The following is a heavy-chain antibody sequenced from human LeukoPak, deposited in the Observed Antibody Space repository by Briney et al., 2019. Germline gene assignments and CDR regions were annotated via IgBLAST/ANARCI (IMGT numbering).Heavy chain of an antibody. J-gene: IGHJ6*02. CDR2: ISSSSSTI. CDR1: GFTFSSYS. V-gene: IGHV3-48*01. Sequence: PGGSLRLSCAASGFTFSSYSMNWVRQAPGKGLEWVSYISSSSSTIYYADSVKGRFTISRDNAKNSLSLQMNSLRAEDTAVYYCARDRSSSWYGYYYGMDVWGQGTTVTVPS. CDR3: ARDRSSSWYGYYYGMDV. D-gene: IGHD6-13*01.